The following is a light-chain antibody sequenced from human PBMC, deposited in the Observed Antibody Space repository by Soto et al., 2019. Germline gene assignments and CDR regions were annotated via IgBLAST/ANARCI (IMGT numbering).Light chain of an antibody. V-gene: IGKV3-11*01. J-gene: IGKJ1*01. CDR1: QSVSSY. CDR2: DAS. Sequence: EIVLTQSPATLSLSPGERATLSCRASQSVSSYLAWYRQKPGQAPRLLIYDASNRVTGIPARFSGSGSGTDFTLTISSLEPEDFAVYYRQQRSHWPPVTWTFGQGTKVEIK. CDR3: QQRSHWPPVTWT.